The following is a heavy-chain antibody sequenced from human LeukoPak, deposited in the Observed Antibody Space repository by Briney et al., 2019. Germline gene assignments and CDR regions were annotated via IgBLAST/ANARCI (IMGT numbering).Heavy chain of an antibody. V-gene: IGHV4-31*03. CDR3: ASSGYSYPYYYYGMDV. D-gene: IGHD5-18*01. Sequence: SQTLSLTCTVSGGSISSGGYYWNWIRQHPGKGLEWIGCIYYSGSTYYNPSLKSRVTISVDTSKNQFSLKLSSVTAADTAVYYCASSGYSYPYYYYGMDVWGQGTTVTVSS. CDR2: IYYSGST. CDR1: GGSISSGGYY. J-gene: IGHJ6*02.